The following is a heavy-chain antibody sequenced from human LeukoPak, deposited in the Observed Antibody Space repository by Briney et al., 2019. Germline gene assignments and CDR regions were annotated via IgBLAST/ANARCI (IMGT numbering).Heavy chain of an antibody. J-gene: IGHJ4*02. CDR1: GFTFSSYT. V-gene: IGHV3-21*01. CDR3: ARGGYYDSSGYYDY. D-gene: IGHD3-22*01. Sequence: GGSLRLSCAASGFTFSSYTMNWVRQAPGKGLEWVSSISSSSSYIYYADSVKDRFTISRDNAKNSLYLQMNSLRDDDTAVHYCARGGYYDSSGYYDYWGQGTLVTVSS. CDR2: ISSSSSYI.